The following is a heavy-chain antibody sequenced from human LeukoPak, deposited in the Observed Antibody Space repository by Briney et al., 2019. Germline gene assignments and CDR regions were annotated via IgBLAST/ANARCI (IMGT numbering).Heavy chain of an antibody. J-gene: IGHJ4*02. V-gene: IGHV1-2*06. Sequence: VASVKVSCKASGYTFTGYYMHWVRQAPGQGLEWMGRINPNSGGTNYAQKFQGRVTMTRDTSISTAYMELSRLRSDDTAVYYCAGLNVDYYDSSGYQDYWGQGTLVTVSS. CDR1: GYTFTGYY. CDR3: AGLNVDYYDSSGYQDY. D-gene: IGHD3-22*01. CDR2: INPNSGGT.